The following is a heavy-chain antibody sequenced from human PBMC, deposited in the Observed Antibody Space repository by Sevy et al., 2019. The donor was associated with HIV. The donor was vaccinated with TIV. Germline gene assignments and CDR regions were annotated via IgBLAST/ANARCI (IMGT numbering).Heavy chain of an antibody. CDR2: ISYDGSNK. CDR1: GFTFSSYA. Sequence: GGSLRLSCAASGFTFSSYAMHWVRQAPGKGLEWVAVISYDGSNKYYADSVKGRFTISRDNSKNTLYLQMNSLRAEDTAVYYCARDLGGTMVTPGVADAFDIWGQGTMVTVSS. CDR3: ARDLGGTMVTPGVADAFDI. V-gene: IGHV3-30-3*01. J-gene: IGHJ3*02. D-gene: IGHD3-10*01.